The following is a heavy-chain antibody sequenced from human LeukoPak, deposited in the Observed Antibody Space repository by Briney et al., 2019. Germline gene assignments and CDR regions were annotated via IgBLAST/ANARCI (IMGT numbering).Heavy chain of an antibody. CDR2: INPNSGGT. CDR3: ARPYSSGWYWIDY. J-gene: IGHJ4*02. D-gene: IGHD6-19*01. CDR1: GYTFTGYY. Sequence: ASVKVSCKASGYTFTGYYMHWVRQALGQGLEWMGWINPNSGGTNYAQKIQGRVTMTRDTSISTAYMELSRLRSDDTAVYYCARPYSSGWYWIDYWGQGTLVTVSS. V-gene: IGHV1-2*02.